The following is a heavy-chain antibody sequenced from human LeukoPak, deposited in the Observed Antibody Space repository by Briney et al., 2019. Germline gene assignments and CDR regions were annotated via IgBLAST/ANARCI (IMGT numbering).Heavy chain of an antibody. V-gene: IGHV3-53*01. D-gene: IGHD4-17*01. J-gene: IGHJ4*02. CDR3: AKELHDYGDYQFGIDY. CDR1: GFTVSSNS. Sequence: GGSLRLSCTVSGFTVSSNSMSWVRQAPGKGLEWVSFIYSDNTHYSDSVKGRFTISRDNSKNTLYLQMNSLRAEDTAVYYCAKELHDYGDYQFGIDYWGQGTLVTVSS. CDR2: IYSDNT.